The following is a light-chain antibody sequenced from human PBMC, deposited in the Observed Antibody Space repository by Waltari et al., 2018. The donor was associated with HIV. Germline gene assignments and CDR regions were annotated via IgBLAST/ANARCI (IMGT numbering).Light chain of an antibody. CDR3: QQYNNWPPIT. J-gene: IGKJ5*01. Sequence: EIVMTQSPATLSVSPGARATLSCRARQSVSSNFAWYQQKPGQDPRLPIYGASTRATGIPARFSGSGSGTEFTLTISSLQSEDFAVYYCQQYNNWPPITFGQGTRLEIK. CDR2: GAS. CDR1: QSVSSN. V-gene: IGKV3-15*01.